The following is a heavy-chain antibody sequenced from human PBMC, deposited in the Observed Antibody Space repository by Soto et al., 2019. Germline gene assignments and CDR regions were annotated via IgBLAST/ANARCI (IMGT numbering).Heavy chain of an antibody. CDR2: ISNSSSYI. CDR1: GFTFSSYS. V-gene: IGHV3-21*01. CDR3: ATTTLIEVAGNPGFDY. Sequence: EVQLVESGGGLVKPGGSLRLSCAASGFTFSSYSMNWVRQAPGKGLEWGSSISNSSSYIYYADSVKGRFTISRYNAKKSLYLQMNSLSAEDTAVYYCATTTLIEVAGNPGFDYWGQGTLVTVSS. J-gene: IGHJ4*02. D-gene: IGHD6-19*01.